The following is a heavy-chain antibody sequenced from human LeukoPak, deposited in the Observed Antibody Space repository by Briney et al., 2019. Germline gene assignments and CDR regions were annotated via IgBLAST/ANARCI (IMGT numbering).Heavy chain of an antibody. Sequence: SVKVSCKASGGTFSTYLFSWVRQAPGQGLEWMGGIIPSFSTANYAQKFQGRVTISADESAKTVYMDLTDLRSEDTALYYCARDLGRRWLTPLDYWGQGTLVTVSS. CDR3: ARDLGRRWLTPLDY. V-gene: IGHV1-69*13. J-gene: IGHJ4*02. CDR1: GGTFSTYL. CDR2: IIPSFSTA. D-gene: IGHD4-23*01.